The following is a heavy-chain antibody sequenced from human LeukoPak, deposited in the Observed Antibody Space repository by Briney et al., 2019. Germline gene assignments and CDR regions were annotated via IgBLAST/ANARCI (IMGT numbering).Heavy chain of an antibody. V-gene: IGHV3-21*01. CDR1: GFTFSSYS. CDR2: ISSSSSYI. Sequence: PGGSLRLSCAASGFTFSSYSMNWVRQAPGKGLEWVSSISSSSSYIYYADSVKGRFTISRDNAKNSLYLQMNSLRVDDTAVYYCATLVATAQFDYWGQGTLVTVSS. CDR3: ATLVATAQFDY. D-gene: IGHD5-12*01. J-gene: IGHJ4*02.